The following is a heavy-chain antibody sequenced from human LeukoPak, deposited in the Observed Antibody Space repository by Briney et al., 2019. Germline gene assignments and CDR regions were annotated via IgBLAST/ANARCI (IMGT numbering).Heavy chain of an antibody. CDR1: GGSISGSSYH. J-gene: IGHJ4*02. Sequence: SETLSLTCTVSGGSISGSSYHWGWIRQSPGKGLEWIGSINYSGTTYYNPSLKSRVTISVDTSKNQFSLKVSSVTAADTAVYYCATTYSYTSGGYDYWGQGTLVTVSS. CDR2: INYSGTT. CDR3: ATTYSYTSGGYDY. D-gene: IGHD5-18*01. V-gene: IGHV4-39*01.